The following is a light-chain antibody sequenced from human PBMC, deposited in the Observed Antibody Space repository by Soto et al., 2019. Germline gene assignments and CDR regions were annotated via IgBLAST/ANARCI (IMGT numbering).Light chain of an antibody. Sequence: EIVMTQDPATLSVSQGERATLSCRSSQSVSSNLAWYQQKPGQAPRLLIYGASTRATGIPARFSGSGSGTEFTLTISSLQSEDFAVYCCQQYNNWPPWTFGQGTKV. V-gene: IGKV3-15*01. CDR1: QSVSSN. CDR3: QQYNNWPPWT. CDR2: GAS. J-gene: IGKJ1*01.